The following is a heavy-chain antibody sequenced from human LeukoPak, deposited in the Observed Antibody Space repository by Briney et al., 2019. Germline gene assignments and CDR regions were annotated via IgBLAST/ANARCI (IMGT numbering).Heavy chain of an antibody. Sequence: GESLKISCKGSGYSFSDYWIGWVRQMPGKGLEWMGIIYPGDSDIRYSPSFQGQVTISADKSISTAYLQWSSLKASDTAMYYCARSSSSSQYYYYYYMDVWGKGTTVTVSS. CDR3: ARSSSSSQYYYYYYMDV. CDR1: GYSFSDYW. J-gene: IGHJ6*03. CDR2: IYPGDSDI. D-gene: IGHD6-6*01. V-gene: IGHV5-51*01.